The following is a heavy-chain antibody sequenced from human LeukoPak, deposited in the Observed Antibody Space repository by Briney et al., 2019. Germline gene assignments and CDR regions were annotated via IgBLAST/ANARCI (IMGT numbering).Heavy chain of an antibody. CDR1: GFTFSTYW. Sequence: GGSLRLSCAASGFTFSTYWMIWVRQAPGKGLEWVANIKEDGSEKHYVDAVKGRFTISRDNAKNSLYLQMNSLRAEDTAVYYCASGIGSNRNWGQGTLVTVSS. J-gene: IGHJ4*02. CDR2: IKEDGSEK. V-gene: IGHV3-7*01. CDR3: ASGIGSNRN. D-gene: IGHD1-1*01.